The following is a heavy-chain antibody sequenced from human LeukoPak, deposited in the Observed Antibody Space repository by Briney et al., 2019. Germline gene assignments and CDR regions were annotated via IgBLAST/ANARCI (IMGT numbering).Heavy chain of an antibody. V-gene: IGHV3-33*01. CDR2: IWFDGTNK. D-gene: IGHD5-12*01. Sequence: GGSLRLACAAYGFTFSNYGIDWVRQAPGKGLGWVAVIWFDGTNKYYADSVRGRFTLSRDNSKNTLYLQMSSLRAEDTAVYYCARDRGVAAHLDYWGQGTLVTVSS. CDR1: GFTFSNYG. J-gene: IGHJ4*02. CDR3: ARDRGVAAHLDY.